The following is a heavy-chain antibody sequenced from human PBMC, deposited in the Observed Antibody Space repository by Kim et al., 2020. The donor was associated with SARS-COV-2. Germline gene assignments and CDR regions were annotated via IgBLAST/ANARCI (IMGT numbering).Heavy chain of an antibody. D-gene: IGHD3-10*01. CDR2: IVVGSGNT. CDR3: AAVLVRGVIITYGMDV. Sequence: SVKVSCKASGFTFTSSAMQWVRQARGQRLEWIGWIVVGSGNTNYAQKFQERVTITRDMSTSTAYMELSSLRSEDTAVYYCAAVLVRGVIITYGMDVWGQGTTVTVSS. V-gene: IGHV1-58*02. J-gene: IGHJ6*02. CDR1: GFTFTSSA.